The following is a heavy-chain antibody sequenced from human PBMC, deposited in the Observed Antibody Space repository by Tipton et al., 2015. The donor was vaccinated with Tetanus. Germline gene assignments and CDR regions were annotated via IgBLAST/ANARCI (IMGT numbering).Heavy chain of an antibody. J-gene: IGHJ4*02. V-gene: IGHV3-30-3*01. CDR2: ITFDGSTK. Sequence: QLVQSGGGVVQPGRSLRLSCAASGFTFTRYAMHWVRQAPGKGLEWVAVITFDGSTKYYADSVKGRFILSRDNSQNTLYLQMNSLKVEDTAVYYCAREDGGPTLDYFDSWGQGAQVIVSS. D-gene: IGHD3-16*01. CDR1: GFTFTRYA. CDR3: AREDGGPTLDYFDS.